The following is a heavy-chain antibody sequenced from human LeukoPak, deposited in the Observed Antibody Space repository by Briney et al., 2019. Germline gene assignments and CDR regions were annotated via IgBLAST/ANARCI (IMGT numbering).Heavy chain of an antibody. CDR1: GYSIGSGHY. CDR3: ARHRAGYHIDW. Sequence: PSETLSLTCSVSGYSIGSGHYWGWIRQPPGKGLEWVGSHYYGGSTYYNPSLRSRVTISVDTSKNQFSLRLNSVTAADTAVYYCARHRAGYHIDWWGQGTLVTVSS. J-gene: IGHJ4*02. D-gene: IGHD3-9*01. CDR2: HYYGGST. V-gene: IGHV4-38-2*02.